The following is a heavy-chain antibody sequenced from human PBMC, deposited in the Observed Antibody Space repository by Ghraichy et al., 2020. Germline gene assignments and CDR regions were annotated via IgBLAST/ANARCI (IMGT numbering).Heavy chain of an antibody. J-gene: IGHJ6*03. Sequence: GGSLRLSCAASGFTVSSNYMSWVRQAPGKGLEWVSVIYSGGSTYYADSVKGRFTISRDNSKNTLYLQMNSLRAEDTAVYYCAREAPEGYSNSYYYYYMDVWGKGTTFTVSS. D-gene: IGHD4-11*01. CDR2: IYSGGST. CDR3: AREAPEGYSNSYYYYYMDV. CDR1: GFTVSSNY. V-gene: IGHV3-53*01.